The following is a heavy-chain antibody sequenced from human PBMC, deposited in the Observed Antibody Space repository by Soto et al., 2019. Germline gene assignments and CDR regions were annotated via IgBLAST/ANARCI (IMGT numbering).Heavy chain of an antibody. D-gene: IGHD6-19*01. CDR2: ISSSGSTI. Sequence: HPGGSLKLSCAASGFTFSGYEMNWVRQSPGKGLEWVSYISSSGSTIYYADSVKGRFTISRDNSKNTLYLQMNSLRAEDTAVYYCARAVAGTPFDYYYYGMDVWGQGTTVTVSS. J-gene: IGHJ6*02. V-gene: IGHV3-48*03. CDR1: GFTFSGYE. CDR3: ARAVAGTPFDYYYYGMDV.